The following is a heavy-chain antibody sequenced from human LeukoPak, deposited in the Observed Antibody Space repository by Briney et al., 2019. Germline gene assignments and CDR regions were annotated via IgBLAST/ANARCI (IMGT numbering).Heavy chain of an antibody. V-gene: IGHV5-51*01. CDR3: ARSVAVAGSRFDS. CDR1: GYSSTKYW. Sequence: GESLKISCKGSGYSSTKYWIGWVRQMPGKGLEWMGIIYPGDSDTRYSPSFQGQVTISADKSISTAFQQWSSLQASDTAMYYCARSVAVAGSRFDSWGQGTLVTVSS. CDR2: IYPGDSDT. J-gene: IGHJ5*01. D-gene: IGHD6-19*01.